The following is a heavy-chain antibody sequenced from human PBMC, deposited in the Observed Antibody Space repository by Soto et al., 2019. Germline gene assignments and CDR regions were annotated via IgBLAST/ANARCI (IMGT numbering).Heavy chain of an antibody. CDR3: ASRHSGYDPGAYCYRGVAV. CDR1: KFSLDTYW. Sequence: EVHLVESGGGLVQPGGSLRLSCTASKFSLDTYWMHCVRQIPGHGLVWVSRISPDGTTSTYADTVEGRFTVSRDTAKNTVCLQMNSLRVEDTAVYYCASRHSGYDPGAYCYRGVAVWGQGTTVTLSS. CDR2: ISPDGTTS. V-gene: IGHV3-74*03. D-gene: IGHD5-12*01. J-gene: IGHJ6*02.